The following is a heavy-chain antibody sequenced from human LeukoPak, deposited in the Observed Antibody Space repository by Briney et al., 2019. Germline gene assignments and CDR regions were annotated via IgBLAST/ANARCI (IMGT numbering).Heavy chain of an antibody. Sequence: SETLSLTCAVYGGSFSGYYWSWIRQPPGKGLEWIGEINHSGSTNYNPSLKSRVTISVDTSKNQFSLKLSSVTAADTAVYYCAISQRITIFGVVIIEDWFDPWGQGTLVTVSS. D-gene: IGHD3-3*01. CDR2: INHSGST. CDR1: GGSFSGYY. CDR3: AISQRITIFGVVIIEDWFDP. J-gene: IGHJ5*02. V-gene: IGHV4-34*01.